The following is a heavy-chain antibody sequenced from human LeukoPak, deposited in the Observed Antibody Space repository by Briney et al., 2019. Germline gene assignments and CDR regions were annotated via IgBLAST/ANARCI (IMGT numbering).Heavy chain of an antibody. J-gene: IGHJ4*02. CDR1: GFTFSTYA. V-gene: IGHV3-23*01. CDR2: ISTGGAST. Sequence: PGGSLRLSCAASGFTFSTYAMSRVRQAPGKGLEWVSGISTGGASTYYADSVKGRFTISRDNSRNTLYLQMSSLGAADTAVYYCAKDRLGYSGARGFDWWGQGTLVTVSS. D-gene: IGHD5-12*01. CDR3: AKDRLGYSGARGFDW.